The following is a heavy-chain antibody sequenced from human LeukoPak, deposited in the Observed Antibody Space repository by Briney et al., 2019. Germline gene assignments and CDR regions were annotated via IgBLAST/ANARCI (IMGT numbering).Heavy chain of an antibody. Sequence: SETQSLTCTVSGGSISSYYWSWIRQPPGKGLEWIGYIYYSGSTSYNPSLKSRVTISVDTSKNQFSLKLSSVTAADTAVYYCARGVTWLDNWGQGTLVTVSS. CDR2: IYYSGST. J-gene: IGHJ4*02. D-gene: IGHD2-21*02. CDR3: ARGVTWLDN. V-gene: IGHV4-59*01. CDR1: GGSISSYY.